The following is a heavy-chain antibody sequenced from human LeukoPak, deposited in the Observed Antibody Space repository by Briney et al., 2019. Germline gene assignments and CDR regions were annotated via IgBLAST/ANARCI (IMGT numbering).Heavy chain of an antibody. CDR2: IYHSGST. Sequence: SQTLSLTCAVSGGSISSGGYSWSWIRQPPGKGLEWIGYIYHSGSTYYNPSLKSRVTISVDTSKNQFSLKLSSVTAADTAVYYCARDPGDSIAAAPLDYWGQGTLVTVSS. D-gene: IGHD6-13*01. V-gene: IGHV4-30-2*01. CDR1: GGSISSGGYS. CDR3: ARDPGDSIAAAPLDY. J-gene: IGHJ4*02.